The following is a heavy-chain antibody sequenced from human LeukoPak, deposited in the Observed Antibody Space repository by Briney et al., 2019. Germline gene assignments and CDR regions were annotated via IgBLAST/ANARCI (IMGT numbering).Heavy chain of an antibody. V-gene: IGHV3-48*03. Sequence: GGSLRLSCIASGFAFNSYEMNWVRQAPGKGLEWVSYISSSGSIKHYADSVKGRFTISRDNSKNSLYLQMNSLRTEDTALYYCAKDEGRCLDYWGQGTLVTVSS. CDR1: GFAFNSYE. D-gene: IGHD2-15*01. CDR3: AKDEGRCLDY. J-gene: IGHJ4*02. CDR2: ISSSGSIK.